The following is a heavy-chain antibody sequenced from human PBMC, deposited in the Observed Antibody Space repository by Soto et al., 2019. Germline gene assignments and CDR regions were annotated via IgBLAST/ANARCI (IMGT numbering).Heavy chain of an antibody. CDR2: IYQSGVT. V-gene: IGHV4-59*04. Sequence: PSETLSLTCTVSGDSIRSYYWSWIRQPPGKALQWIGFIYQSGVTSYNPSLASRVSISLDRSNNQCSLKLKSVTAADTAVYFCAGMPYTSGLRFDPWGPGTLVTVSS. J-gene: IGHJ5*02. CDR3: AGMPYTSGLRFDP. D-gene: IGHD6-19*01. CDR1: GDSIRSYY.